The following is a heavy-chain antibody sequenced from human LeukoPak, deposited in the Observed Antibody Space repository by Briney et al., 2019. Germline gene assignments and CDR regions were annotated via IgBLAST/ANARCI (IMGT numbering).Heavy chain of an antibody. CDR2: INPSGGST. CDR1: GGTFSSYA. Sequence: ASVKVSCKASGGTFSSYAISWVRQAPGQGLEWMGIINPSGGSTSYAQKFQGRVTMTRDMSTSTVYMELSSLRSEDTAVYYCARDQRSGSYYYFDYWGQETLVTVSS. CDR3: ARDQRSGSYYYFDY. J-gene: IGHJ4*02. D-gene: IGHD1-26*01. V-gene: IGHV1-46*01.